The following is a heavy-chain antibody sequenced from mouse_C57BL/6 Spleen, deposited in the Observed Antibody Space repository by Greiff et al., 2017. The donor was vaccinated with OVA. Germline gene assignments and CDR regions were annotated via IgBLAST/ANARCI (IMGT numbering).Heavy chain of an antibody. CDR1: GFNIKDYY. V-gene: IGHV14-2*01. Sequence: DVQLQQSGAELVKPGASVKLSCTASGFNIKDYYMHWVKQRPEQGLEWIGRIDPEDGETKYAPKFQGKATITADTSSNTAYLQLSSLTSEDTAVYYSARSPAMYYYGSSYLYYAMDYWGQGTSVTVSS. CDR3: ARSPAMYYYGSSYLYYAMDY. D-gene: IGHD1-1*01. CDR2: IDPEDGET. J-gene: IGHJ4*01.